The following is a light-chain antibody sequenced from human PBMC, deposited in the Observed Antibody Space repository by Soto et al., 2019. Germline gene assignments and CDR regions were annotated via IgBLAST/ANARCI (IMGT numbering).Light chain of an antibody. V-gene: IGKV3-20*01. Sequence: PGERVTLSCRASQSVSSSYLTWYQQKPGQAPRLLIYGASTRATGIPARFSGSGSGTDFTLTISRLEPEDFAVYYCQQYGRSPTTFGQGIKVDIK. CDR3: QQYGRSPTT. J-gene: IGKJ1*01. CDR1: QSVSSSY. CDR2: GAS.